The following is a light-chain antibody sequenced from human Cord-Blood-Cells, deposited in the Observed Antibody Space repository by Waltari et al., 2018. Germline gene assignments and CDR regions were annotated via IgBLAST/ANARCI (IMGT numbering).Light chain of an antibody. CDR2: AVC. CDR1: SSDVGGYNY. J-gene: IGLJ3*02. V-gene: IGLV2-14*01. CDR3: SSYTSSSTWV. Sequence: QSALTQPASVSGSPGQSITISCTGTSSDVGGYNYVSWYQQHPGKAPNLMIYAVCKRRSGVSHRVCVSKSGNTASLTISGLQAEDEADYYCSSYTSSSTWVFGGGTKLTVL.